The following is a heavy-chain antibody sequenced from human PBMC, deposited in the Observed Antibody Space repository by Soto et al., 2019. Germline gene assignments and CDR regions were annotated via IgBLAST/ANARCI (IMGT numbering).Heavy chain of an antibody. D-gene: IGHD3-10*01. CDR1: GYSFVSYW. Sequence: GESLKISCKGSGYSFVSYWIGWVRQMPGKGLEWMGIIYPGDSDTRYSPSFQGQVTISADKSISTAYLQWNSLKASDTAIYYCARPRSGSYRLDYYGMDVWGQGTTVTVSS. CDR2: IYPGDSDT. J-gene: IGHJ6*02. V-gene: IGHV5-51*01. CDR3: ARPRSGSYRLDYYGMDV.